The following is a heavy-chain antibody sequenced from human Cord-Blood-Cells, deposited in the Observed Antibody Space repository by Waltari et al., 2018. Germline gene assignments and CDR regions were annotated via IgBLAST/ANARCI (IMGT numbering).Heavy chain of an antibody. J-gene: IGHJ4*02. CDR2: INHSGST. CDR1: GGSFSGYS. D-gene: IGHD1-26*01. V-gene: IGHV4-34*01. Sequence: QVQLQQWGAGLLKPSETLSLTCAVYGGSFSGYSWTWIRQPPGKGLEWIGEINHSGSTNYNPSLKSRVTISVDTSKNQFSLKLSSVTAADTAVYYCARHEEWELLGGVDYWGQGTLVTVSS. CDR3: ARHEEWELLGGVDY.